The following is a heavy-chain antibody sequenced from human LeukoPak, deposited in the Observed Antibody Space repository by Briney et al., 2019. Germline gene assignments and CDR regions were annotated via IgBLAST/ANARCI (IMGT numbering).Heavy chain of an antibody. CDR1: GFTFSSYA. CDR2: INREIGTI. J-gene: IGHJ4*02. V-gene: IGHV3-48*01. D-gene: IGHD2-15*01. CDR3: ARAGYCSGGRCYGGDY. Sequence: GGSLRLSCAASGFTFSSYAMSWVRQAPGKGLEWISHINREIGTIYYADSVKGRFTVSRDNDKNSLYLQMNSLRGEDTAVYYCARAGYCSGGRCYGGDYWGQGTLVTVSS.